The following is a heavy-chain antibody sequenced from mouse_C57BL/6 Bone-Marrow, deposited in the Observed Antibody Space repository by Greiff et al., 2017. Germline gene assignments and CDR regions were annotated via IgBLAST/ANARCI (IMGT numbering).Heavy chain of an antibody. J-gene: IGHJ3*01. CDR3: ARRDWGFAY. CDR1: GFTLSDYG. D-gene: IGHD4-1*01. V-gene: IGHV5-15*01. CDR2: ISNLAYSI. Sequence: EVKLMESGGGLVQPGGSLKLSCAASGFTLSDYGMAWVRQAPRKGPEWVAFISNLAYSIYYADTVTGRFTISRENAKNTLYLEMSSLRSEDTAMYYCARRDWGFAYWGQGTLVTVSA.